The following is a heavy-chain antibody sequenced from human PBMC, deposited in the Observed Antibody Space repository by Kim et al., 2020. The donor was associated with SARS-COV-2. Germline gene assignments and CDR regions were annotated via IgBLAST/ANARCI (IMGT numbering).Heavy chain of an antibody. CDR1: GYTFTSYG. CDR3: ARDRRDFWSGYYSGENSQHYWFDP. V-gene: IGHV1-18*04. J-gene: IGHJ5*02. Sequence: ASVKVSCKASGYTFTSYGISWVRQAPGQGLEWMGWISAYNGNTNYAQKLQGRVTMTTDTSTSTAYMELRSLRSDDTAVYYCARDRRDFWSGYYSGENSQHYWFDPWGQGTLVTVSS. D-gene: IGHD3-3*01. CDR2: ISAYNGNT.